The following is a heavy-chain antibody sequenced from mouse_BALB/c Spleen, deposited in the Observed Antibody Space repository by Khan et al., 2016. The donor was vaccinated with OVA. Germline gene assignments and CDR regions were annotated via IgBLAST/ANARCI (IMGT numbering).Heavy chain of an antibody. CDR1: GYSITSGYR. CDR3: ARTARIKY. D-gene: IGHD1-2*01. V-gene: IGHV3-1*02. CDR2: ISHRGST. J-gene: IGHJ2*01. Sequence: VQLFESGPGLVKPSQSLSLTCTVTGYSITSGYRWNWIRQFPANNLEWIGYISHRGSTNYNPSLKSRISITRATSKNQFFLQLNSVTTEETATYYCARTARIKYWGQGTTLTVSS.